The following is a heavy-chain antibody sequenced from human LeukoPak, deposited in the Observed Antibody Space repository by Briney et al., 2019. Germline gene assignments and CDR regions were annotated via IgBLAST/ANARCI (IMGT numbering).Heavy chain of an antibody. V-gene: IGHV3-53*01. CDR2: LYDDAFGSTT. Sequence: GGSLRLSCAGSGFTVSTNFMSWVRQAPGKGLEWVSTLYDDAFGSTTYYADSVTGRFTISRDNSQNTLFLQMSSLTAEDTAMYYCARELGGGGLHYFDYWGRGTLVTVSS. J-gene: IGHJ4*02. D-gene: IGHD3-16*01. CDR3: ARELGGGGLHYFDY. CDR1: GFTVSTNF.